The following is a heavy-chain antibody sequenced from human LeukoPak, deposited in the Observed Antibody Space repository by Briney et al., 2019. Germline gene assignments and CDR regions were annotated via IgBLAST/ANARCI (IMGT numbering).Heavy chain of an antibody. J-gene: IGHJ4*02. CDR3: ARDHYFDISGYLDY. CDR2: ISYDGTKQ. CDR1: GFTFSINA. D-gene: IGHD3-22*01. V-gene: IGHV3-30-3*01. Sequence: SLRLSCEGSGFTFSINAMHWVRQAPGKGLEWLAVISYDGTKQYFADSVKGRFTISRDNVKNSLYLEMNSLRVEDSAVYYCARDHYFDISGYLDYWGQGTPVTVSS.